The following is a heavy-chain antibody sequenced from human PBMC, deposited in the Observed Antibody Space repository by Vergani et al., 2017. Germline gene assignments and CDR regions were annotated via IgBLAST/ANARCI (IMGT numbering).Heavy chain of an antibody. CDR2: ISYDGSNK. V-gene: IGHV3-30-3*01. CDR1: GFTFSSYW. Sequence: VQLVESGGGLVQPGGSLRLSCAASGFTFSSYWMSWVRQAPGKGLEWVAVISYDGSNKYYADSVKGRFTISRDNSKNTLYLQMNSLRAEDTAVYYCARAADIVVVVAATRLTGDAFDIWGQGTMVTVSS. CDR3: ARAADIVVVVAATRLTGDAFDI. J-gene: IGHJ3*02. D-gene: IGHD2-15*01.